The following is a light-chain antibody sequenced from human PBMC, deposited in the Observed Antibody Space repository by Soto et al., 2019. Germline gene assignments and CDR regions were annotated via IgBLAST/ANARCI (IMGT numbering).Light chain of an antibody. J-gene: IGKJ2*01. V-gene: IGKV3-20*01. CDR3: QQYGTPRYT. CDR1: QSVNNNY. Sequence: EIVLTQSPGTLSLSPGERATLSCRASQSVNNNYLAWYQQKRGQAPRLLIYGASSRATGIPHRFTGSGSGTDFTLTISRLEPEDFAVYYCQQYGTPRYTFGQGTKLEIK. CDR2: GAS.